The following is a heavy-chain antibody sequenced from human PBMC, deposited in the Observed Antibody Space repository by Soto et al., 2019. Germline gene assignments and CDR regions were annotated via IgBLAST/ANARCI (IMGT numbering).Heavy chain of an antibody. CDR2: ISYDGSNK. D-gene: IGHD6-13*01. Sequence: GGSLRLSCAASGFTFSSYGMHWVRQAPGKGLEWVAVISYDGSNKYYADSVKGRFTISRDNSKNTLYLQMNSLRAEDTAVYYCAKDPSRSSWSHPAFDYWGQGTLVTVSS. CDR1: GFTFSSYG. CDR3: AKDPSRSSWSHPAFDY. V-gene: IGHV3-30*18. J-gene: IGHJ4*02.